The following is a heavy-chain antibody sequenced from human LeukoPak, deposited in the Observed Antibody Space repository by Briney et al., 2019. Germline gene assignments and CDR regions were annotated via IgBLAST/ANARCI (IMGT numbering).Heavy chain of an antibody. CDR3: ARRPTGDPKFDY. V-gene: IGHV4-59*08. CDR2: IYSSGST. D-gene: IGHD7-27*01. Sequence: PSETLSLTCSVSGGSISNYFWTWIRQPPQEGLEWIGYIYSSGSTYYNPSLKSRVTISVDTSKNRFSLKLSTVTAADTAVYYCARRPTGDPKFDYWGQGTLVTVSS. CDR1: GGSISNYF. J-gene: IGHJ4*02.